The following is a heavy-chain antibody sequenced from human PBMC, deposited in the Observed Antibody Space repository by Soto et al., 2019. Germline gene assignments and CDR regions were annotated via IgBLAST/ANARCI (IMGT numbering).Heavy chain of an antibody. J-gene: IGHJ4*02. CDR1: GFTFSSYG. CDR2: ISYDGSNK. V-gene: IGHV3-30*18. D-gene: IGHD4-17*01. Sequence: QVQLVESGGGVVQPGRSLRLSCAASGFTFSSYGMHWVRQAPGKGLEWVAVISYDGSNKYYADSVKGRFTISRDNSKNTLYLQMNSLRAEDTAVYYCAKEVLYGDYFPFSHYYFDYWGQGTLVTVSS. CDR3: AKEVLYGDYFPFSHYYFDY.